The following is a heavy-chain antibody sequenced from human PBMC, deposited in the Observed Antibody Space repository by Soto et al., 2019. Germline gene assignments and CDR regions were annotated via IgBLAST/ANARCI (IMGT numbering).Heavy chain of an antibody. CDR1: GFTFSSYA. V-gene: IGHV3-23*01. CDR2: ISGSGGST. J-gene: IGHJ4*02. Sequence: GGSLRLSCAASGFTFSSYAMSWVRQAPGKGLEWVSAISGSGGSTYYADSVKGRFTISRDNSKNTLYLQMSSLRAEDTAVYYCVTVLPHANSWFDYWGQGTPVTVSS. D-gene: IGHD2-2*01. CDR3: VTVLPHANSWFDY.